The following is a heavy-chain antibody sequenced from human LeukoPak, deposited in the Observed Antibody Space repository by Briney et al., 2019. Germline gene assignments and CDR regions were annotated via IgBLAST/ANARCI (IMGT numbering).Heavy chain of an antibody. V-gene: IGHV1-2*02. CDR3: AREVSSIAARPPWFDP. CDR2: INPNSGGA. Sequence: ASVTVSCKATGYTFTDYSMHWVRQAPGQGLEWMGCINPNSGGANYAQKCQGRVTMTRDTSISTAYMELSRLRCDDTAVYYCAREVSSIAARPPWFDPWGQGTLVTVSS. CDR1: GYTFTDYS. J-gene: IGHJ5*02. D-gene: IGHD6-6*01.